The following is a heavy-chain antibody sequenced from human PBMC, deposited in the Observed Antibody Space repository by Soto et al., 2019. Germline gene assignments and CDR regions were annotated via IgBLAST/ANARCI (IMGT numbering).Heavy chain of an antibody. Sequence: ASETLSLTCIVSGGSISSGDYYWSWIRQHPGKGLEWIGYIYYSGSAYYNPSLKSRVSMSVDTSKNQFSLKLSSVTAADTAIYFCARDASSNWHYFDHWGQGTLVTVSS. V-gene: IGHV4-31*03. J-gene: IGHJ4*02. CDR1: GGSISSGDYY. D-gene: IGHD6-13*01. CDR2: IYYSGSA. CDR3: ARDASSNWHYFDH.